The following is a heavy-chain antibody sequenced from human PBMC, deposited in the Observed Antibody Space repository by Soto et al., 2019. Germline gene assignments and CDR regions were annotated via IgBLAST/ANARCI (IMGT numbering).Heavy chain of an antibody. CDR1: GFSLATDGEG. Sequence: QITLKESGPTRVKPTQTLTLTCSFSGFSLATDGEGVGWVRQSPGEALEWLALIYWDDDERYSPSLKTRLTITKDISKNEVVLIMTNMEPVDTGTYFCAHSRNLITEDAQVGDFDYWGQG. V-gene: IGHV2-5*02. CDR3: AHSRNLITEDAQVGDFDY. D-gene: IGHD1-26*01. J-gene: IGHJ4*02. CDR2: IYWDDDE.